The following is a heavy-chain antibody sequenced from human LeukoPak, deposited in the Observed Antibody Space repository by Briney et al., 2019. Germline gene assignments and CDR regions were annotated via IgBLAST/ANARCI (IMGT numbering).Heavy chain of an antibody. CDR3: ARDLGGNAGY. CDR1: GYTFTSYG. V-gene: IGHV1-2*02. D-gene: IGHD1-26*01. J-gene: IGHJ4*02. Sequence: ASVKVSCKASGYTFTSYGISWVRQAPGQGLEWMGWINPNSGGTNYAQKFQGRVTMTRDTSISTAYMELSRLRSDDTAVYYCARDLGGNAGYWGQGTLVTVSS. CDR2: INPNSGGT.